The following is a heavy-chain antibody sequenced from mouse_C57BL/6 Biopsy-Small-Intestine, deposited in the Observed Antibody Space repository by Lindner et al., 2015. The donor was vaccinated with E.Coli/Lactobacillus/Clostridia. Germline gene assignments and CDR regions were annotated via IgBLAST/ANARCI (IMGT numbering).Heavy chain of an antibody. Sequence: GPVAGKGLGRSVRCPARLLGYTFTSYVMHWVKQKPGQGLEWIGYINPYNDGTKYNEKFKGKATLTSDKSSSTAYMELSSLTSEDSAVYYCARDRIGTTFAYWGQGDSGHCLC. J-gene: IGHJ3*01. CDR3: ARDRIGTTFAY. CDR1: GYTFTSYV. D-gene: IGHD4-1*01. CDR2: INPYNDGT. V-gene: IGHV1-14*01.